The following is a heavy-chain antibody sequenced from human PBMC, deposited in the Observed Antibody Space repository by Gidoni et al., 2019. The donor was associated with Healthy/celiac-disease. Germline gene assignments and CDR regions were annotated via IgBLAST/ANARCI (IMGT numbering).Heavy chain of an antibody. J-gene: IGHJ6*03. D-gene: IGHD3-22*01. Sequence: EVQLLESGGGLVQPGGSLRLSCAASGFTFSSYAMSWVRQAPGKGLEWVSAISGSGGSTYYADSVKGRFTISRDNSKNTLYLQMNSLRAEDTAVYYCAKTSYDSSGYYQYYYYMDVWGKGTTVTVSS. V-gene: IGHV3-23*01. CDR2: ISGSGGST. CDR1: GFTFSSYA. CDR3: AKTSYDSSGYYQYYYYMDV.